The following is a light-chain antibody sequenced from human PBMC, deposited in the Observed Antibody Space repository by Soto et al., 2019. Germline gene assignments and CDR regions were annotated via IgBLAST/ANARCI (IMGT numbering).Light chain of an antibody. V-gene: IGLV3-21*04. CDR2: YDS. CDR3: QVWDSSSDPYVV. CDR1: NIGSKS. Sequence: SYELTQPPSVSVAPGKTARITCGGNNIGSKSVHWYQQKPGQAPVLVIYYDSDRPSGIPERFSGSNSGNTATLTISRVEAGDEAHYYCQVWDSSSDPYVVFGGGTKLTVL. J-gene: IGLJ2*01.